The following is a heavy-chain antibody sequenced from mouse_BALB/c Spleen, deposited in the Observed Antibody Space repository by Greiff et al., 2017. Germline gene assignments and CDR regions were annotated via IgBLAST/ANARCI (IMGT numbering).Heavy chain of an antibody. J-gene: IGHJ3*01. V-gene: IGHV5-12-2*01. D-gene: IGHD2-14*01. CDR2: ISNGGGST. CDR1: GFTFSSYT. Sequence: EVQGVESGGGLVQPGGSLKLSCAASGFTFSSYTMPWVRQTPEKRLEWVAYISNGGGSTYYPDTVKGRFTISRDNAKNTLYLQMSSLKSEDTAMYYCARHYRSWFAYWGQGTLVTVSA. CDR3: ARHYRSWFAY.